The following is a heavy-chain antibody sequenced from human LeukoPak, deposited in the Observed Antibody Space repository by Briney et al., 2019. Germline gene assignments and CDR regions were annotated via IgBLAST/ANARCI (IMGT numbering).Heavy chain of an antibody. CDR2: ISGSGGST. D-gene: IGHD3-9*01. J-gene: IGHJ4*02. V-gene: IGHV3-23*01. CDR3: AKSPYYDILTGHFDY. CDR1: GFTFSSYG. Sequence: GGSLRLSCAASGFTFSSYGMSWVRQAPGKGLEWVSAISGSGGSTYYADSVKGRFTISRDNSKNTLYLQMNSLRAEDTAVYYCAKSPYYDILTGHFDYWGQGTLVTVSS.